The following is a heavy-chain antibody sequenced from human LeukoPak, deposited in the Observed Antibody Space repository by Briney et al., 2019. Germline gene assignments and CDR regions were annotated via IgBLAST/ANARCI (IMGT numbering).Heavy chain of an antibody. CDR2: ISGSGGST. Sequence: GGSLRPSCAASGFTFSSYAMSWVRQAPGKGLEWVSAISGSGGSTYYADSVKGRFTISRDNSKNTLYLQMNSLRAEDTAVYYCAKEQCSGGSCYLLFDYWGQGTLVTVSS. J-gene: IGHJ4*02. CDR1: GFTFSSYA. D-gene: IGHD2-15*01. CDR3: AKEQCSGGSCYLLFDY. V-gene: IGHV3-23*01.